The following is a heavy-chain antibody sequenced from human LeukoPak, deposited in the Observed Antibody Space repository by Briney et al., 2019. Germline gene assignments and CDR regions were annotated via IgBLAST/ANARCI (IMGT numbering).Heavy chain of an antibody. CDR3: ARGDEAGLAD. CDR1: GGSFSGYY. Sequence: SETLSLTCAVYGGSFSGYYWSWIRQPPGKGLEWIGEINHSGSTNYNPSLKSRVTISVDTSKNQFSLNLNSVTAADTAVYYCARGDEAGLADWGQGTLVTVSS. CDR2: INHSGST. J-gene: IGHJ4*02. D-gene: IGHD1-14*01. V-gene: IGHV4-34*01.